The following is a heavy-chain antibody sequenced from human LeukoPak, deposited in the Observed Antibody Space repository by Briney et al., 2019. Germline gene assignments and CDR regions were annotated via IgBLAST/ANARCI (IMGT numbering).Heavy chain of an antibody. Sequence: GGSLRLSCAASGFTVSSSYMSWVRQAPGKGLEWFSVIYSGGSTYYADSVKGRFTISRDNSKNTLYLQMNSLRAEDTAVYYCARPYYYDSSGYYPYYWGQGTLVTVSS. D-gene: IGHD3-22*01. CDR3: ARPYYYDSSGYYPYY. J-gene: IGHJ4*02. CDR1: GFTVSSSY. CDR2: IYSGGST. V-gene: IGHV3-66*02.